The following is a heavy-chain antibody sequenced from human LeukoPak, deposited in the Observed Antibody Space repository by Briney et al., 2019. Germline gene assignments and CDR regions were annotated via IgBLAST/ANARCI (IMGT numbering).Heavy chain of an antibody. V-gene: IGHV3-49*03. J-gene: IGHJ1*01. D-gene: IGHD6-19*01. CDR3: TRDLKAGNRGY. CDR2: IRRKVYGGTP. CDR1: TFTFGDYA. Sequence: QAGGSLRLSCTSSTFTFGDYAINWIRQAPGKGLEWVGFIRRKVYGGTPEYAASVKGRFTISRDDSKSIAYLQMNSLKTEDTAVYYCTRDLKAGNRGYWGQGTLVTVSS.